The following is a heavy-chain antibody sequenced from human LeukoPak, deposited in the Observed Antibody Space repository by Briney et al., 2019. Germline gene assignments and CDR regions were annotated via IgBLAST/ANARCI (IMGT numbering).Heavy chain of an antibody. V-gene: IGHV3-48*01. J-gene: IGHJ4*02. Sequence: GGSLRLSCAASGFIDSRYSMTWVRQAPGKGLEWVSSISTSYSGIYYADSVKGRFTISRDNAKNSLYLQMDSLRADDTAVYYCARAYCSSITCFEWGQGTLVTVSS. CDR1: GFIDSRYS. D-gene: IGHD2-2*01. CDR3: ARAYCSSITCFE. CDR2: ISTSYSGI.